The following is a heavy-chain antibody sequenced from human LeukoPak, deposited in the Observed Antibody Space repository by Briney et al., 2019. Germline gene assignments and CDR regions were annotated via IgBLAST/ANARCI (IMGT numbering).Heavy chain of an antibody. V-gene: IGHV3-43*02. D-gene: IGHD3-16*01. CDR2: ISGDGGST. Sequence: PGGSLRLSCAASGFTFDGYTMHWVRQAPGKGLEWVSLISGDGGSTYYADSVRGRFTISRDNSRNSLYLQMNSLRTEDTAFYYCAKPILGEWLANPRFDYWGQGTLVTVSS. CDR1: GFTFDGYT. J-gene: IGHJ4*02. CDR3: AKPILGEWLANPRFDY.